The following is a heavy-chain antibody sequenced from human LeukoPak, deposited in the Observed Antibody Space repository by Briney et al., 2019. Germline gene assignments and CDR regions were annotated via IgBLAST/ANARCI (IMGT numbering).Heavy chain of an antibody. CDR1: GVTLSTYA. V-gene: IGHV3-23*01. D-gene: IGHD7-27*01. CDR3: AKDGGLWVSAHWGDS. Sequence: GGSLRLSCAASGVTLSTYAMSWARQAPGKGLEWVSTITTSDGNTYYADSVKGRFTVSRDNSKNTLFLQMNSLRAEDTAVYYCAKDGGLWVSAHWGDSWGRGTLVTVSS. CDR2: ITTSDGNT. J-gene: IGHJ4*02.